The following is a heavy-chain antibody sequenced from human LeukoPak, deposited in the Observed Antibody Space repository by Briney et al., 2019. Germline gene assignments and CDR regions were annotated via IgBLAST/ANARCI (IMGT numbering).Heavy chain of an antibody. CDR2: IRYDGSNK. CDR1: SFTISIYG. D-gene: IGHD5-24*01. V-gene: IGHV3-30*02. Sequence: GRSLRLSRAADSFTISIYGMHWGRQHPSNGLEWVAFIRYDGSNKYYADSVTGPFTSSRSNSKNSIYQQMNRLTAKYLALYECAKDNERWLKFKGGEVIDYWGQGTLVTVSS. CDR3: AKDNERWLKFKGGEVIDY. J-gene: IGHJ4*02.